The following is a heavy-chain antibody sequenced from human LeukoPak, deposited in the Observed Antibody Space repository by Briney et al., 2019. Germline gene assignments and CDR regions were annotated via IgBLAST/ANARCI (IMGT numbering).Heavy chain of an antibody. CDR1: GFTFSSYA. J-gene: IGHJ4*02. CDR2: ISYDGSNK. Sequence: RGSLRLSCAASGFTFSSYAMHRVRQAPGKGLEWVAVISYDGSNKYYADSVKGRFTISRDNSKNTLYLQMNSLRAEDTAVYYCASKRWLQYPPDYWGQGTLVTVSS. CDR3: ASKRWLQYPPDY. D-gene: IGHD5-24*01. V-gene: IGHV3-30*01.